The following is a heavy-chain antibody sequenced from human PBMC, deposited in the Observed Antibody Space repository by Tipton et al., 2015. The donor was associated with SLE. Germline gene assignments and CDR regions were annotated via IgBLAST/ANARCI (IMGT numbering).Heavy chain of an antibody. Sequence: PGLVKPSETLSLTCTVSGGSISSINYFWGWIRQPPGKGLEWIGTIYYSGSTYYNLSLKSRVTISVDTSKNQFSLKLSSVTAADTAVYFCARPIVGVAAFHIWGPGTMVTVSS. J-gene: IGHJ3*02. V-gene: IGHV4-39*07. CDR3: ARPIVGVAAFHI. CDR2: IYYSGST. D-gene: IGHD1-26*01. CDR1: GGSISSINYF.